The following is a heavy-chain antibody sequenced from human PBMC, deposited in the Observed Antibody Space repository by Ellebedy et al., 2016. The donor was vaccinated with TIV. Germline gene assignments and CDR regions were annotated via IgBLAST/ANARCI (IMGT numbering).Heavy chain of an antibody. CDR2: ISGSGGST. Sequence: GESLKISCAASGFTFSSYAMSWVRQAPGKGLEWVSAISGSGGSTYYADSVKGRFTISRDNSKNTLYLQMNSLRAEDTAVYYCAKVTIRYFDYWGQGTLVTVSS. CDR3: AKVTIRYFDY. D-gene: IGHD3-3*01. CDR1: GFTFSSYA. J-gene: IGHJ4*02. V-gene: IGHV3-23*01.